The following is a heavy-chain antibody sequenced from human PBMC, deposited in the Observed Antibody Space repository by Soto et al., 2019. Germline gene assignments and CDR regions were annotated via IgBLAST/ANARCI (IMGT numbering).Heavy chain of an antibody. CDR3: AXXXDYXGYFDY. V-gene: IGHV1-69*12. CDR2: IILPFGTA. J-gene: IGHJ4*02. D-gene: IGHD4-17*01. Sequence: QVRLVQSGAEVKKPGSSVKVSCKASGGTFSNYAISWVRQAPGQGLEWMGGIILPFGTANYAEKFQDRVSITAEESMTTTYMELRGLRSEDTAVYYCAXXXDYXGYFDYWGQGTLVTVSS. CDR1: GGTFSNYA.